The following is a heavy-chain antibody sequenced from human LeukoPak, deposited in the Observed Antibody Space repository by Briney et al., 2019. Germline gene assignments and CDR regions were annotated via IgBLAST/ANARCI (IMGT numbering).Heavy chain of an antibody. CDR1: GGSISSYY. CDR3: ARVQGHYFYYGMDV. J-gene: IGHJ6*02. Sequence: SDSLSLTYTVTGGSISSYYWTWIRQPPGKGLEWIGYIYYSGSTNYNPSLKSRVTISVDTSKNQFSLKLSSVTAADTAVYYCARVQGHYFYYGMDVWRQGTTVTVSS. V-gene: IGHV4-59*01. CDR2: IYYSGST.